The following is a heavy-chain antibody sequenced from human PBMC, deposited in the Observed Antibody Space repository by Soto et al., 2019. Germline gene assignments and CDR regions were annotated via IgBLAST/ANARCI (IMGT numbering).Heavy chain of an antibody. J-gene: IGHJ6*02. CDR3: AREETAWPLAYGLDV. CDR2: IGRRSDI. Sequence: TGGSLRLSCEASVFSFSTYSMHWVRQAPGKGLEWVSSIGRRSDIYYADSVKGRFTISRDNAKNSVSLQMNSLRDEDTAVYYCAREETAWPLAYGLDVWGQGTMVTVSS. D-gene: IGHD2-21*02. CDR1: VFSFSTYS. V-gene: IGHV3-21*01.